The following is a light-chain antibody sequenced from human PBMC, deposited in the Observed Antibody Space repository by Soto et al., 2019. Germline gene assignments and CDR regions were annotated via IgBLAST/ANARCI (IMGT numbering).Light chain of an antibody. Sequence: QSVLTQPASVSGSPGQSITLSCTGTSSDVGSYNYVSWYQQHPGKVPKLMIHDVSYRPSGVSNRFSGSKSGNTASLTISGLQAEDEADYYCSSYAGSFYVFGTGTKVTVL. V-gene: IGLV2-14*03. CDR2: DVS. CDR3: SSYAGSFYV. J-gene: IGLJ1*01. CDR1: SSDVGSYNY.